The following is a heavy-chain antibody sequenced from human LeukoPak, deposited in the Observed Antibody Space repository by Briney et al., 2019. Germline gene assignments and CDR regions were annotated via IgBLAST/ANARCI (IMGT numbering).Heavy chain of an antibody. D-gene: IGHD6-13*01. V-gene: IGHV4-38-2*02. CDR1: GGSISSGYY. J-gene: IGHJ6*04. Sequence: PSETLSLTCTVSGGSISSGYYWGWIRQPPGKGLEWIGSIYHSGSTYYNPSLKSRVTISVDTSKNQFSLKLSSVTAADTAVYYCARETRGIAGVWGKGTTVTISS. CDR2: IYHSGST. CDR3: ARETRGIAGV.